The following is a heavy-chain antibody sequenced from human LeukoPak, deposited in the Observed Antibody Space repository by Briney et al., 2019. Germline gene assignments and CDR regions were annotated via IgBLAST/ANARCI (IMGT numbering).Heavy chain of an antibody. CDR1: GFRFNSYD. CDR3: AKDILGWSFDC. CDR2: IRFDESNE. D-gene: IGHD4-23*01. Sequence: GGSLRLSCAASGFRFNSYDMHWVRQAPGKGLEWVAAIRFDESNEYYIDSVRGRFTISRDKSKNTLSLQMNSLRAEDTALYYCAKDILGWSFDCWGQGTLVTVSS. V-gene: IGHV3-30*02. J-gene: IGHJ4*02.